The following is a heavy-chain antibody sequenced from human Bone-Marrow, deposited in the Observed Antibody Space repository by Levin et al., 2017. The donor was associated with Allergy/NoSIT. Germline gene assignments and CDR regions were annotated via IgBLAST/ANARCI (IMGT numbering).Heavy chain of an antibody. Sequence: PSETLSLTCAASGFTFSSYGMQWVRQAPGKGLECVAFIWFDGSKKYYADSVRGRFTISRDTSEKTLYLQMNSLRAEDTAVYYCARAEYSYGFYYYGMDLWGQGTTVTVSS. D-gene: IGHD5-18*01. CDR2: IWFDGSKK. CDR1: GFTFSSYG. J-gene: IGHJ6*02. V-gene: IGHV3-33*01. CDR3: ARAEYSYGFYYYGMDL.